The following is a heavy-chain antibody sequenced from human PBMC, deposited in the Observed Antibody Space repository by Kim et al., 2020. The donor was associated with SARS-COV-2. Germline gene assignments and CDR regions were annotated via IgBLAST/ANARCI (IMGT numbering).Heavy chain of an antibody. J-gene: IGHJ4*02. CDR2: IDPSDSYT. D-gene: IGHD6-13*01. V-gene: IGHV5-10-1*01. Sequence: GESLKISCKGSGYSFTSYWISWVRQMPGKGLEWMGRIDPSDSYTNYSPSFQGHVTISADKSISTAYLQWSSLKASDTAMYYCATSPEQPYHDFDYWGQGTLVTVSS. CDR1: GYSFTSYW. CDR3: ATSPEQPYHDFDY.